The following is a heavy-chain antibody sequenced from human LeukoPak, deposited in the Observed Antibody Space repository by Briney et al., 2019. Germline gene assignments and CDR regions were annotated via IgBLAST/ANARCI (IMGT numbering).Heavy chain of an antibody. CDR1: GGSISSSSYY. J-gene: IGHJ5*02. V-gene: IGHV4-39*07. D-gene: IGHD1-26*01. Sequence: SETLSLTCTVSGGSISSSSYYWGWIRQPPGKGLEWIGSIYYSGSTYYNPSLKSRVTISVDTSKNQFSLKLSSVTAADTAVYYCARVLLVVGVTTVSWFDPWGQGTLVTVSS. CDR3: ARVLLVVGVTTVSWFDP. CDR2: IYYSGST.